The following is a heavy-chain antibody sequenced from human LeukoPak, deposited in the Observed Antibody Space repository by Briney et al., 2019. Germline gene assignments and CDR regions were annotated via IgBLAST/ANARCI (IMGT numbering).Heavy chain of an antibody. CDR2: IYYSGST. Sequence: SETLSLTCTVSGGSISGYYWSWIRQPPGKGLEWIGYIYYSGSTNYNPSLKSRVTISVGTSQNRFSLKLSSVTAADTAVYYCARRREYSYGVGYCDYWGQGTLVTVSS. CDR1: GGSISGYY. D-gene: IGHD5-18*01. J-gene: IGHJ4*02. CDR3: ARRREYSYGVGYCDY. V-gene: IGHV4-59*08.